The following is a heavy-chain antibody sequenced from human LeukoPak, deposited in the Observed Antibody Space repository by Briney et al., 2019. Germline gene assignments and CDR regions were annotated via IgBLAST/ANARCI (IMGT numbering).Heavy chain of an antibody. J-gene: IGHJ4*02. CDR1: GFTFSSYS. CDR3: ARDRLGSSSSFDY. CDR2: ISSNSSYI. D-gene: IGHD6-6*01. V-gene: IGHV3-21*01. Sequence: GGSLRLSCAASGFTFSSYSMNWVRQAPGKGLEWVSSISSNSSYIYYADSVKGRFTISRDNAKNSLYLQMNSLRAEDTAVYYCARDRLGSSSSFDYWGQGTLVTVSS.